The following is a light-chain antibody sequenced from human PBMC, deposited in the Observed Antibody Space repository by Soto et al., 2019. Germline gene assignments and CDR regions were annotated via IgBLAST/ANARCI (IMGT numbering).Light chain of an antibody. V-gene: IGKV1-39*01. CDR3: HQTYSPPLT. CDR2: GET. CDR1: QSISNY. Sequence: DVQMTQSPSSLSASVGDRVTITCRSRQSISNYLNWYQQNPGKPPKVLIYGETNVQSGVPSRFSGSGSGTDFTLTISKLRHEDFATYYWHQTYSPPLTFGQGTRL. J-gene: IGKJ5*01.